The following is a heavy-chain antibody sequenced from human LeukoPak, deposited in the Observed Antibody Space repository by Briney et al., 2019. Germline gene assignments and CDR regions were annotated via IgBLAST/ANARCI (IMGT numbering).Heavy chain of an antibody. CDR1: GFTFSSYS. CDR3: ARERASCYFDY. V-gene: IGHV3-21*01. D-gene: IGHD2-2*01. CDR2: ISSSSSYI. J-gene: IGHJ4*02. Sequence: GGSLRLSCAASGFTFSSYSMNWVRQAPGKGLEWVSSISSSSSYIYYADSVKGRFTISRDNSKNTVYLQMNSLRSEDTAVYYCARERASCYFDYWGQGTLVTVSS.